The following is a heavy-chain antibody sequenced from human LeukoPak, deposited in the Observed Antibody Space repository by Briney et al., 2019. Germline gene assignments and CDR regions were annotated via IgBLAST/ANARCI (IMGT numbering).Heavy chain of an antibody. CDR2: IYNDGDKT. CDR3: AKSGARWSHFDY. V-gene: IGHV3-23*01. D-gene: IGHD3-3*01. J-gene: IGHJ4*02. CDR1: GFTFSNYA. Sequence: PGGSLRLSCAASGFTFSNYAMNWVRQAPGKGLEWVSDIYNDGDKTYYTDSVKGRFTISRDNSKKTLYLQMNSLRAEDTALYYCAKSGARWSHFDYWGQATLVTVSS.